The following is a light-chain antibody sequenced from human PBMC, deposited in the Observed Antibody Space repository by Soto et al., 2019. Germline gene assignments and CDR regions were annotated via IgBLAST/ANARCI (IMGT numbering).Light chain of an antibody. CDR1: TSDIAGYNY. V-gene: IGLV2-14*01. Sequence: QSVLAQPASVSGSPGQSITISCTGTTSDIAGYNYVSWYQQHLGKAPKLLIYEVTSRASGVSHRFSGSKSGNTASLTISGLQAEDEAEYYCNSYTSASFYVFGTGTKVTVL. CDR2: EVT. J-gene: IGLJ1*01. CDR3: NSYTSASFYV.